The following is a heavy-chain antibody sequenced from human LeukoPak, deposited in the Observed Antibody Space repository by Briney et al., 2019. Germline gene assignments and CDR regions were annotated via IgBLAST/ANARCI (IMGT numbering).Heavy chain of an antibody. CDR1: GGSISSYY. CDR3: ARGRGSHPGY. J-gene: IGHJ4*02. V-gene: IGHV4-59*01. Sequence: SETLSLTCTVSGGSISSYYWSWIRQPPGKGLEWIGYIYYSGSTNYNPSLKSRVTISVDTSKNQFSLKLSSVTAADTAVYYCARGRGSHPGYWGQGTLVTVSS. CDR2: IYYSGST. D-gene: IGHD3-10*01.